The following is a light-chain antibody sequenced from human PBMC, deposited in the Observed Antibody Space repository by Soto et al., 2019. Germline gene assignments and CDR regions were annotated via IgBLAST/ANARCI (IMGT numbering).Light chain of an antibody. J-gene: IGKJ1*01. CDR2: DAS. CDR3: QQYDDSPQA. CDR1: QSLSGSF. Sequence: EIVLTQSPGTLSLSPGERATLSCRASQSLSGSFLAWYQQKPGQAPRLLIYDASNRATGIPDRFGGSGSGTDFTLTISRLEPEDFAVYYCQQYDDSPQAFGQGTKVEIK. V-gene: IGKV3-20*01.